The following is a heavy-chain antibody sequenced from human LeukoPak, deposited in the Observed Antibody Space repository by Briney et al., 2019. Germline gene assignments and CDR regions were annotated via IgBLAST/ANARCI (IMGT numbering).Heavy chain of an antibody. CDR3: ARGLGRQQLVSPFDY. D-gene: IGHD6-13*01. CDR1: GYSISSGYY. J-gene: IGHJ4*01. V-gene: IGHV4-38-2*02. CDR2: IYHSGTI. Sequence: SETLSLTCTVSGYSISSGYYWGWIRQPPGKGLEWLASIYHSGTIYYNPSLKSRVTISVDTSKNQFSLKLTSVTAADTAVYYCARGLGRQQLVSPFDYWGHGTLVTVSS.